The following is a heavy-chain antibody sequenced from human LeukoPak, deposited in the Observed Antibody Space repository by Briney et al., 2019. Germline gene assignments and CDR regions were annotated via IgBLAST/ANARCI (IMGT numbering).Heavy chain of an antibody. J-gene: IGHJ4*02. CDR2: INPNSGGT. CDR3: ARGGDSSSWYYGNY. V-gene: IGHV1-2*02. CDR1: GYTFIGYY. Sequence: ASVKVSCKASGYTFIGYYMHWVRQGPGQGLEWVGWINPNSGGTNYAQKFQGRVTMTRDTSISTAYMELSRLRSDDTAVYYCARGGDSSSWYYGNYWGQGTLVTVSS. D-gene: IGHD6-13*01.